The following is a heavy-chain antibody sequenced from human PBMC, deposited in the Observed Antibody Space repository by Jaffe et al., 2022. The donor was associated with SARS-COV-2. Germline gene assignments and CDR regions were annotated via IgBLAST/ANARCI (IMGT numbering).Heavy chain of an antibody. CDR2: IYPGDSDT. CDR3: ARQGDYYDSSGYPRSFDY. V-gene: IGHV5-51*01. D-gene: IGHD3-22*01. Sequence: EVQLVQSGAEVKKPGESLKISCKGSGYSFTSYWIGWVRQMPGKGLEWMGIIYPGDSDTRYSPSFQGQVTISADKSISTAYLQWSSLKASDTAMYYCARQGDYYDSSGYPRSFDYWGQGTLVTVSS. J-gene: IGHJ4*02. CDR1: GYSFTSYW.